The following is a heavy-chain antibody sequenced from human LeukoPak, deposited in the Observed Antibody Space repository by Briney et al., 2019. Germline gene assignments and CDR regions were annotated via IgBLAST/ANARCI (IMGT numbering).Heavy chain of an antibody. V-gene: IGHV4-34*01. J-gene: IGHJ4*02. CDR1: GGSISSYY. Sequence: PSETLSLTCTVSGGSISSYYWSWIRQPPGKGLEWIGEINHSGSTNYNPSLKSRVTISVDTSKNQFSLKLSSVTAADTAVYYCARGYSYGDYWGQGTLVTVSS. CDR3: ARGYSYGDY. D-gene: IGHD5-18*01. CDR2: INHSGST.